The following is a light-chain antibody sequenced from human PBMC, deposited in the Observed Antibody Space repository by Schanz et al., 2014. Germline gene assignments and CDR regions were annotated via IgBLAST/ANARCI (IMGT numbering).Light chain of an antibody. J-gene: IGLJ3*02. CDR2: NVN. CDR3: CSYAGSYTWV. CDR1: SSDVGSYDY. Sequence: QSALIQPPSVSGSPGQSVTISCTGTSSDVGSYDYVSWYQQHPGTVPKPMIYNVNTRPSGVPDRFSGSKSGNTASLTISGLQAEDEADYYCCSYAGSYTWVFGGGTKVTVL. V-gene: IGLV2-11*01.